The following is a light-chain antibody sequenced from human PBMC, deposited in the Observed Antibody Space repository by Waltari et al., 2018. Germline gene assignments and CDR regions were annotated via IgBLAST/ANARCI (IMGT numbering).Light chain of an antibody. CDR2: SNN. Sequence: QSLLTQAPSASGTPGQTVTISRSGSSPQLGSNTVNWYQQPPGTAPNLLIHSNNQRPSGVPARFSGSKSGTSASLAISGLQSEDEADYYCGTWDDSLNGPLFGGGTKVTVL. CDR1: SPQLGSNT. V-gene: IGLV1-44*01. J-gene: IGLJ2*01. CDR3: GTWDDSLNGPL.